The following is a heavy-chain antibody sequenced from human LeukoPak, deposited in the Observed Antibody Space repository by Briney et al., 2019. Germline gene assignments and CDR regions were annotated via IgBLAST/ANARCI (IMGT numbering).Heavy chain of an antibody. CDR1: GFTFSSYA. CDR3: VREGYNNTWYRS. V-gene: IGHV3-23*01. J-gene: IGHJ5*02. D-gene: IGHD6-13*01. Sequence: GGSLRLSCAASGFTFSSYAMSWVRQAPGKGLEWVSAINTPGGSTYYADSVKGRFTISRDNSKNTLHLQMNSLRAEDTAVYYCVREGYNNTWYRSWGQGTLVTVSS. CDR2: INTPGGST.